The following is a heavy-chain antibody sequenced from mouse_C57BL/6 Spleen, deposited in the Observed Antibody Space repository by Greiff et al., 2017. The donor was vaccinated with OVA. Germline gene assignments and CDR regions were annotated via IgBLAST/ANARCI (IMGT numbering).Heavy chain of an antibody. CDR3: ASRRGDPWFAY. V-gene: IGHV1-50*01. CDR2: IDPSDSYT. CDR1: GYTFTSYW. D-gene: IGHD3-3*01. J-gene: IGHJ3*01. Sequence: VQLQQPGAELVKPGASVKLSCKASGYTFTSYWMQWVKQRPGQGLEWIGEIDPSDSYTNYNQKFKGKATLTVDTSSSTAYMQLSSLTSEDSAVYYCASRRGDPWFAYWGQGTLVTVSA.